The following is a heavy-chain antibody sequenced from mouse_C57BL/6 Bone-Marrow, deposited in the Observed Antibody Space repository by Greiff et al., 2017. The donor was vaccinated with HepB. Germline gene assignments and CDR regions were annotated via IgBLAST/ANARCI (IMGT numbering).Heavy chain of an antibody. J-gene: IGHJ1*03. CDR2: INYDGSST. V-gene: IGHV5-16*01. CDR1: GFTFSDYY. Sequence: EVQLVESEGGLVQPGSSMKLSCTASGFTFSDYYMAWVRQVPEKGLEWVANINYDGSSTYYLDSLKSRFIISRDNAKNILYLQMSRLKSEDTATYYCERDQRWLLVYLYFDVWGTGTTVTVTS. D-gene: IGHD2-3*01. CDR3: ERDQRWLLVYLYFDV.